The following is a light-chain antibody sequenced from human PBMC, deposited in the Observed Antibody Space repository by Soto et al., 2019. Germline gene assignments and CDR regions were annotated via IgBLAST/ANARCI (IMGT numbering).Light chain of an antibody. Sequence: DIQITQSPSTLSSSVVDRVTITCRASHSISSWLACYQQKPGKAPKLLIYKASSLESGVPSRFSGSGSGTEFTLTISSLQSEDFAVYYCQQYNNWPRTFGQGTKVDIK. V-gene: IGKV1-5*03. CDR1: HSISSW. CDR3: QQYNNWPRT. J-gene: IGKJ1*01. CDR2: KAS.